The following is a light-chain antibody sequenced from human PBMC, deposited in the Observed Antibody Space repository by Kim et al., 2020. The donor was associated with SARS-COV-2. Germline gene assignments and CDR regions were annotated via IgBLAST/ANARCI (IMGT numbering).Light chain of an antibody. CDR2: AAS. J-gene: IGKJ2*01. CDR1: QGISNY. CDR3: QKYNSAPHT. V-gene: IGKV1-27*01. Sequence: SACVGDRVPVTCRASQGISNYLAWYQQTPGKVPKLLIYAASTVQSGVPSRFSGSGSGTDFTLTISSLQPEDVATYYCQKYNSAPHTFGQGTKLEI.